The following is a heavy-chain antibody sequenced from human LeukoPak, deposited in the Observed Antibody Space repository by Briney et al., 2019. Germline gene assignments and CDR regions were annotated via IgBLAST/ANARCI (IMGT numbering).Heavy chain of an antibody. Sequence: SETLSLTCTVSGGSITNYYWSWIRQPPGKGLEWIGYIYYSGSTNYNPSLKSRVTISVDTSKNQFSLKLSSVTAADTAVYYCARGGYCSSTSCYGNAFDIWGQGTMVTVSS. J-gene: IGHJ3*02. CDR1: GGSITNYY. CDR3: ARGGYCSSTSCYGNAFDI. V-gene: IGHV4-59*01. CDR2: IYYSGST. D-gene: IGHD2-2*01.